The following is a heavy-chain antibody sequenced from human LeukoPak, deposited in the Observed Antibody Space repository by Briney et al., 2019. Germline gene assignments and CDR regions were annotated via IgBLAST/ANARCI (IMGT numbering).Heavy chain of an antibody. CDR1: GFTFSSYA. D-gene: IGHD3-3*01. CDR2: INHSGST. CDR3: ARRIFWSGYYKGGFDY. V-gene: IGHV4-34*01. Sequence: GSLRLSCAASGFTFSSYAMHWVRQPPGKGLEWIGEINHSGSTNYNPSLKSRVTISVDTSKNQFSLKLSSVTAADTAVYYCARRIFWSGYYKGGFDYWGQGTLVTVSS. J-gene: IGHJ4*02.